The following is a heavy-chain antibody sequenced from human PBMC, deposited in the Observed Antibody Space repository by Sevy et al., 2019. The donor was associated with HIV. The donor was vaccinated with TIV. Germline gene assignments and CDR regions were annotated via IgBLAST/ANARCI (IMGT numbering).Heavy chain of an antibody. CDR3: TAGKMVYAIMGYAFDI. V-gene: IGHV3-15*01. D-gene: IGHD2-8*01. J-gene: IGHJ3*02. Sequence: GGSLRLSCAASGFSFSNAWMSWVRLAPGKGLEWVGRIKSKTDGGTTDSAAPVKGRFTISRDDSKNTLYLQMNSLKTEDTAVYYCTAGKMVYAIMGYAFDIWGQGTMVTVSS. CDR1: GFSFSNAW. CDR2: IKSKTDGGTT.